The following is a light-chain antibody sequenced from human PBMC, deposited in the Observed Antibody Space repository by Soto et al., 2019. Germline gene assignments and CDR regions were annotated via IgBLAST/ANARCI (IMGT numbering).Light chain of an antibody. CDR2: EGT. Sequence: QSVLTQPASVSGSPGQSITISCTGTSSDVGSYNLVSWYQQHPGKAPKLMIYEGTNRPSGVSNRVSGSKSGNTASLTISGLQAEDEAHYYCSTYAGRVVFGGGTKLTVL. J-gene: IGLJ3*02. V-gene: IGLV2-23*01. CDR1: SSDVGSYNL. CDR3: STYAGRVV.